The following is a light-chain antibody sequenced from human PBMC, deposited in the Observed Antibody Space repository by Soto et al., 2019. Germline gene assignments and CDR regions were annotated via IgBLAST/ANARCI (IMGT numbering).Light chain of an antibody. V-gene: IGLV4-69*01. CDR1: SGHSSNA. CDR2: LNSDGSH. Sequence: QAVVTQSTSASASLGASVRFTCTLSSGHSSNAVAWHQQQPEKGPRFLMKLNSDGSHTKGDGIPDRFSGSSSGAERYLTISNLQSEDEAEYYCQTWGTGTVVFGGGTKVTVL. J-gene: IGLJ2*01. CDR3: QTWGTGTVV.